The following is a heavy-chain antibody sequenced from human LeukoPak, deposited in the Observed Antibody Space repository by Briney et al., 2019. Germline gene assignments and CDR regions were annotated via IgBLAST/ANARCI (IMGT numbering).Heavy chain of an antibody. D-gene: IGHD1-26*01. CDR1: GDSTSSDRYY. V-gene: IGHV4-39*01. CDR2: IYYSGST. J-gene: IGHJ4*02. CDR3: ARGRPYSGGYHLDY. Sequence: SETLSLTCTISGDSTSSDRYYGGWVRQPPGKGLEWIGNIYYSGSTYYNPSLKSRVTMSVDTSKNQFFLKLNSVTAADTAVYYCARGRPYSGGYHLDYWGQGALVTVSP.